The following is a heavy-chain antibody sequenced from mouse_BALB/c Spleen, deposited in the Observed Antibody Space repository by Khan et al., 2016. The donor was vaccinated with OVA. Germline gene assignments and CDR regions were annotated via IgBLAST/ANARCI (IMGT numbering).Heavy chain of an antibody. CDR3: ARTTYSYAFVY. D-gene: IGHD2-12*01. Sequence: EVQLQESGPSLVKPSQTLSLTCSVTGDSITSGYWNWIRKFPGNKLEYMGYIIYTGYTYYNPSLKSRISITRHTSKNHYYLQTNSVTDEDTATYYYARTTYSYAFVYWGQGTLLTVSA. CDR2: IIYTGYT. CDR1: GDSITSGY. V-gene: IGHV3-8*02. J-gene: IGHJ3*01.